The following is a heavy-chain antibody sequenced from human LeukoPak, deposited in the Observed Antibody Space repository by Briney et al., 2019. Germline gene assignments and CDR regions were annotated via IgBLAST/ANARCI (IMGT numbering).Heavy chain of an antibody. D-gene: IGHD1-1*01. Sequence: SETLSLTCSVSGGSISRHHWSWIRQPPGKGLEWIGYINYSGSTNYNPSLKSRVTISVDTSKNHFSLKLRSVTAADTAVYYCARDSLATVSISFHYWGQGTLVTVSS. J-gene: IGHJ4*02. CDR2: INYSGST. CDR1: GGSISRHH. CDR3: ARDSLATVSISFHY. V-gene: IGHV4-59*11.